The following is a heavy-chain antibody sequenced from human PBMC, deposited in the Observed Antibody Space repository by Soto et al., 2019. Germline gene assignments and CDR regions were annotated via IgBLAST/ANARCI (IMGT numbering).Heavy chain of an antibody. CDR1: GYTFTSYA. Sequence: ASVKVSCKASGYTFTSYAMHWVRQAPGQRLEWMGWINADNGNTKYSQKFQGRVTMTRDTSASTAYMELRSLRSDDTAVYYCARDPPPPDYWGQGTLVTVPQ. V-gene: IGHV1-3*01. CDR3: ARDPPPPDY. CDR2: INADNGNT. J-gene: IGHJ4*02.